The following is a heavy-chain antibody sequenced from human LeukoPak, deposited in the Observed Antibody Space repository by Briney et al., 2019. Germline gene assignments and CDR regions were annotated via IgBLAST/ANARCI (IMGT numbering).Heavy chain of an antibody. CDR2: IQYDGSNK. J-gene: IGHJ4*02. V-gene: IGHV3-30*02. Sequence: PGGSLRLSCAASGFTFSSYGMHWVRQAPGKGLEWVTFIQYDGSNKYYADSVKGRFTISRDNSKNTVYLQMNSLRAEDTAVYYCASSGYDLADDYWGQGTLVTVSS. CDR3: ASSGYDLADDY. D-gene: IGHD5-12*01. CDR1: GFTFSSYG.